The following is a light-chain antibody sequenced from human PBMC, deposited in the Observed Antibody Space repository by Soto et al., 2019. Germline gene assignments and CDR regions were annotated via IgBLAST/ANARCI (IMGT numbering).Light chain of an antibody. V-gene: IGKV1-39*01. CDR1: QSISSY. J-gene: IGKJ1*01. Sequence: DIQMTQSHSSLSASVGDRVTITCRASQSISSYLNWYQQKPGKAPKLLIYAASSLQSGVPSRFSGSGSRTDFTLTISSLQPEDFATYYCQQSYSTPTWTFGQGTKVAIK. CDR3: QQSYSTPTWT. CDR2: AAS.